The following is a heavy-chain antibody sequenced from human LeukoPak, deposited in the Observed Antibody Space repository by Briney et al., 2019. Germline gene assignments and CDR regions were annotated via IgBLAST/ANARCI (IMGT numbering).Heavy chain of an antibody. V-gene: IGHV1-2*02. Sequence: GASVKVSCKASGYTFTGYYMHWVRQAPGQGLEGMGWINPNSGGTNYAQKFQGRVTMTRDTSISTAYMELSRLRSDDTAVYYCARDYDYVWGSCRRFFDYWGQGTLVTVPS. D-gene: IGHD3-16*02. J-gene: IGHJ4*02. CDR2: INPNSGGT. CDR1: GYTFTGYY. CDR3: ARDYDYVWGSCRRFFDY.